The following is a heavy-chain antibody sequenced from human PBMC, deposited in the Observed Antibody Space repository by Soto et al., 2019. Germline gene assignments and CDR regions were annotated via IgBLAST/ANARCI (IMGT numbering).Heavy chain of an antibody. CDR2: ISGSGGST. CDR1: GFTFSSYA. J-gene: IGHJ4*02. Sequence: EVQLLESGGGLVQPGGSLRLSCAASGFTFSSYAMSCVRQAPGKGLEWVSAISGSGGSTYYADSVKGRFTISRDNSKNTLYLQMNSLRAEDTAVYYCAKSGGYNYGYQETDYWGQGTLVTVSS. D-gene: IGHD5-18*01. V-gene: IGHV3-23*01. CDR3: AKSGGYNYGYQETDY.